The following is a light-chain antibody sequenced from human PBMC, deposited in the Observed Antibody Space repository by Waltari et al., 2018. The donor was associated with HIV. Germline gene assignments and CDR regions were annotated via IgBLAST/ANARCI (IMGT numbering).Light chain of an antibody. J-gene: IGLJ2*01. CDR2: RDN. CDR3: QSADITNIWV. CDR1: ALPRQS. V-gene: IGLV3-25*03. Sequence: SCDLPQPHSMSLPPGPTARVTCSGDALPRQSVHGYQQKPGQAPVLIISRDNERPSGVPDRFSGSRSGTTATATLTISGVQTEDEADYYCQSADITNIWVFGGGTKLTVL.